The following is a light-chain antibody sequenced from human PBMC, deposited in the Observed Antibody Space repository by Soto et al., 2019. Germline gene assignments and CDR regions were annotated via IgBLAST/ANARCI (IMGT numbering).Light chain of an antibody. CDR2: DVS. V-gene: IGLV2-14*01. J-gene: IGLJ1*01. CDR1: SSDVGGYNY. Sequence: QSALTQPASVSGSPGQSITISCTGTSSDVGGYNYVSWYQQHPGKAPKLMIYDVSNRPSGVSNRFSGSKSGNTASLTMSGLQAEDEADYYCSSYTSSGTLYVFGTGTKVTVL. CDR3: SSYTSSGTLYV.